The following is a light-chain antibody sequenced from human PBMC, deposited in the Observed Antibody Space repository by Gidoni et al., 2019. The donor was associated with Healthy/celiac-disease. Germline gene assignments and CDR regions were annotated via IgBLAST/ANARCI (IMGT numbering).Light chain of an antibody. CDR3: QQYNNWPLT. CDR1: QSVSSN. CDR2: GAS. Sequence: EIVMTQSPATLSVSPGERATLSCRASQSVSSNLAWYQQKPGQPPRLLIYGASTRATGIPARFSGSGSGTEFTLTISSLQSEDFAVYYCQQYNNWPLTFXGXTKVEIK. V-gene: IGKV3-15*01. J-gene: IGKJ4*01.